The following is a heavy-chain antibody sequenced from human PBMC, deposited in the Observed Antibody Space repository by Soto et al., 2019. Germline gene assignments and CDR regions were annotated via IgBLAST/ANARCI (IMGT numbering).Heavy chain of an antibody. J-gene: IGHJ2*01. CDR1: GYTFTSYA. V-gene: IGHV1-3*01. CDR3: ARGGSLYWYFDL. Sequence: ASVKVTCKASGYTFTSYAMHWVRQAPGQRLEWMGWINAGNGNTKYSQKFQGRVTITRDTSASTAYMELSSLRSEDTAVYYCARGGSLYWYFDLWGRGTLVTVS. CDR2: INAGNGNT. D-gene: IGHD1-26*01.